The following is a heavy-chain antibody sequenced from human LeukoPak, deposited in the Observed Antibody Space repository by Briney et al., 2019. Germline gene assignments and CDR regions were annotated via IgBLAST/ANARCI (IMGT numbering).Heavy chain of an antibody. V-gene: IGHV4-59*01. CDR3: ARVPRSYYYYYYMDV. CDR1: GGSISGYH. Sequence: SETLSLTCAAYGGSISGYHWSWIRQPPGKGLEWLGYIYYSGSSNYNPSLKSRVTMSADTSKNQFSLKLSSVTAADTAVYYCARVPRSYYYYYYMDVWGKGTTVTVSS. CDR2: IYYSGSS. J-gene: IGHJ6*03.